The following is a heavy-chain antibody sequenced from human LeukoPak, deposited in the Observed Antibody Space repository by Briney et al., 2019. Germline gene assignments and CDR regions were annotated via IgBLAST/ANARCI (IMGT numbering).Heavy chain of an antibody. Sequence: ASVTVSCKASGYTFTSYGISWVRQAPGQGLEWMGWISTYSGDTNYAQKVQGRVTMTTDTSTSTAYMELRSLRSDDTAVYYCARETSIAAAGTRGDYWGQGTLVTVSS. J-gene: IGHJ4*02. CDR2: ISTYSGDT. D-gene: IGHD6-13*01. CDR1: GYTFTSYG. CDR3: ARETSIAAAGTRGDY. V-gene: IGHV1-18*01.